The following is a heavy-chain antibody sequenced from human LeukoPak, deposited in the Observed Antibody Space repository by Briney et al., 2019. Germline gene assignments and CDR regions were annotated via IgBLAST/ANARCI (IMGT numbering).Heavy chain of an antibody. D-gene: IGHD6-19*01. J-gene: IGHJ4*02. CDR2: VSGSGGST. CDR3: ASRSSGWPPYFDY. Sequence: GGSLRLSCAASGFTFSSYAMSWVRQAPGKGLEWVSAVSGSGGSTYYADSVKGRFTISRDNSKNTLYLQMNSLRAEDTAVYYCASRSSGWPPYFDYWGQGTLVTVSS. CDR1: GFTFSSYA. V-gene: IGHV3-23*01.